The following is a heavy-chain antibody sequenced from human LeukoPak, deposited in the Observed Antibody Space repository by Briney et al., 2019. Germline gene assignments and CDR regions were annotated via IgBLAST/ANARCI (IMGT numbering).Heavy chain of an antibody. J-gene: IGHJ4*02. CDR1: GFTFSSYG. CDR3: ARSGDY. V-gene: IGHV3-7*01. CDR2: IKQDGSEK. Sequence: GGSLRLSCAASGFTFSSYGMSWVRQAPGKGLEWVANIKQDGSEKYYVDSVKGRFTISRDNAKNSLYLQMNSLRAEDTAVYYCARSGDYWGQGTLVTVSS.